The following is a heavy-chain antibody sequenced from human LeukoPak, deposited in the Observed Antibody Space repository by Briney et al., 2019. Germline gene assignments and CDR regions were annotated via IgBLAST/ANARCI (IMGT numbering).Heavy chain of an antibody. V-gene: IGHV4-59*11. CDR2: IQYSGST. D-gene: IGHD2-21*01. J-gene: IGHJ3*01. CDR3: ARGTYSFSFDV. Sequence: SETLSLTCTVSGGSISSHYWSWIRQPPGKGLELIGYIQYSGSTNYNPSLRSRVTISLDMPKNQFSLKVTSVTAADTALYFCARGTYSFSFDVWGLGTLVTVSP. CDR1: GGSISSHY.